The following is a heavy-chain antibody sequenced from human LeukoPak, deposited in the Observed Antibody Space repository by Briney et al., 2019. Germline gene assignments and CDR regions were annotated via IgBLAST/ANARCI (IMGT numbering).Heavy chain of an antibody. CDR1: GFTFSSYA. D-gene: IGHD3-22*01. Sequence: PGGSLRLSCAASGFTFSSYAMSWVRQAPGKGLEWVAAISGSGGTAYYADSVKGRFTISRDNSKNTLYLQMNSLRAEDTAVYYCAKKGYYDGSGYYMYYFDHWGQRTLVTVSS. CDR2: ISGSGGTA. CDR3: AKKGYYDGSGYYMYYFDH. J-gene: IGHJ4*02. V-gene: IGHV3-23*01.